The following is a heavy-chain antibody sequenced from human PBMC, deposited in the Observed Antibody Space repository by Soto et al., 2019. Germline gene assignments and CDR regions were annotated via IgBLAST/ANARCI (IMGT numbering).Heavy chain of an antibody. J-gene: IGHJ4*02. CDR1: GYTFTSYA. D-gene: IGHD3-22*01. CDR3: ASGGWSNYYDSSGYYSSLDY. CDR2: INAGNGNT. Sequence: ASVKVSCKASGYTFTSYAMHWVRQAPGQRLEWMGWINAGNGNTKYSQKFQGRVTITRDTSASTAYMELSSLRSEDTAVYYCASGGWSNYYDSSGYYSSLDYWGQGTLVTVSS. V-gene: IGHV1-3*01.